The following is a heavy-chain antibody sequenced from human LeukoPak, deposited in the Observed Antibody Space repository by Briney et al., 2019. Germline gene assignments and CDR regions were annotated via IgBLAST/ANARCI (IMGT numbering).Heavy chain of an antibody. V-gene: IGHV3-33*01. CDR1: GFTFSTYG. CDR2: IWYDGSNK. CDR3: ARDMTFCSGGSCYSLGFDI. Sequence: HPGGSLRLSCAASGFTFSTYGLHWVRQAPGKGLEWVALIWYDGSNKYYADSVKGRFTISRDNAKNSLYLQMNSLRDEDTAVYYCARDMTFCSGGSCYSLGFDIWGQGTMVTVSS. J-gene: IGHJ3*02. D-gene: IGHD2-15*01.